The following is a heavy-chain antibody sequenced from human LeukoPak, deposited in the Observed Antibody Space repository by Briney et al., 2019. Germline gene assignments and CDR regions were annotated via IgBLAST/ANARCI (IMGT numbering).Heavy chain of an antibody. CDR1: GFTFDDYA. Sequence: GGSLRLSCAASGFTFDDYAMHWVRQAPGKGLEWVSGISWNSGSIGYADSVKGRFTISRDNAKNSLYLQMNSLRAEDTALYYCAKSQDLPGPFDPWGQGTLVTVSS. V-gene: IGHV3-9*01. D-gene: IGHD1-14*01. CDR2: ISWNSGSI. J-gene: IGHJ5*02. CDR3: AKSQDLPGPFDP.